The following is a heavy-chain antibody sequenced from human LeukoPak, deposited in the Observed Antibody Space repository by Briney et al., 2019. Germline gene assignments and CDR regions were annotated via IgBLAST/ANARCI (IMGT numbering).Heavy chain of an antibody. V-gene: IGHV3-23*01. CDR3: AKVGEYQLLLYAFDM. CDR1: GFTFSSYG. D-gene: IGHD2-2*01. J-gene: IGHJ3*02. Sequence: GGSPRLSCAASGFTFSSYGMSWVRQAPGKGLEWVSAISGSGGSTYYADSVKGRFTISRDNSKNTLYLQMNSLRAEDTAVYYCAKVGEYQLLLYAFDMWGQGTMVTVSS. CDR2: ISGSGGST.